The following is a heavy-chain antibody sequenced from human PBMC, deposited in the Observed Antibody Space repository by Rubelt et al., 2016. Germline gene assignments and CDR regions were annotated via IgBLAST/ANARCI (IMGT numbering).Heavy chain of an antibody. CDR3: ARQRLGAAAGTRFDY. J-gene: IGHJ4*02. Sequence: QLQLQESGPGLVKPSETLSLTCTVSGGSISSSSYYWGWIRQPPGKGLEWIGSISYSGSTNYNPSLKSRVTISVDTSKNQFSLKLSSVTAADTAVYYCARQRLGAAAGTRFDYWGQGTLVTVSS. D-gene: IGHD6-13*01. CDR1: GGSISSSSYY. V-gene: IGHV4-61*05. CDR2: ISYSGST.